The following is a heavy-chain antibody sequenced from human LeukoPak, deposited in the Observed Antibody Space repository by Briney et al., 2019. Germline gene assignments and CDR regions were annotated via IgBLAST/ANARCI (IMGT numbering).Heavy chain of an antibody. V-gene: IGHV3-21*04. CDR3: ASDESNAFDI. CDR2: ISSSSSYI. Sequence: GGSLRLSCAASGFTFSSYSMNWVRQAPGKGLEWVSSISSSSSYIYYADSVKGRFTISRDNAKNTLYLQMNSLRAEDTAVYYCASDESNAFDIWGQGTMVTVSS. CDR1: GFTFSSYS. J-gene: IGHJ3*02.